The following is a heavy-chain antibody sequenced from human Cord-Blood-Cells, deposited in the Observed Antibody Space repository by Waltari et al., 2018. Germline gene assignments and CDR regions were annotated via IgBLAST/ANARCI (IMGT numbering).Heavy chain of an antibody. Sequence: QVQLQQWGAGLLKPSETLSLTCAVYGGSFSGYYWTWIRQPPGKGLEWIGEINHSGSTNYNPSLKSRVTISVDTSKNQFSLKLSSVTAADTAVYYCARLGSYNWTFDLWGRGTLVTVSS. V-gene: IGHV4-34*01. J-gene: IGHJ2*01. CDR3: ARLGSYNWTFDL. CDR2: INHSGST. D-gene: IGHD3-16*01. CDR1: GGSFSGYY.